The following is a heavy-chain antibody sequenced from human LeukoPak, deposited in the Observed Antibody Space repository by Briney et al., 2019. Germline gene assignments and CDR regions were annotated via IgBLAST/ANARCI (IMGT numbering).Heavy chain of an antibody. CDR2: IYYSGST. CDR1: GGSISSSSYY. D-gene: IGHD6-6*01. Sequence: SETLSLTCTVSGGSISSSSYYWSWLRQPPGKGLEWIGYIYYSGSTNYNLSLKSRVTISVDTSKNQFSLKLSSVTAADTAVYYCARDRQLADAFDIWGQGTMVTVSS. CDR3: ARDRQLADAFDI. V-gene: IGHV4-61*01. J-gene: IGHJ3*02.